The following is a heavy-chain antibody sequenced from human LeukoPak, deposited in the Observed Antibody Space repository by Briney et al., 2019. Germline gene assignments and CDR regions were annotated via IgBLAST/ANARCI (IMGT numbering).Heavy chain of an antibody. CDR1: GGSFSGYY. CDR3: ARGNRVLRYFDWLPHYYYMDV. Sequence: SETLSLTCAFYGGSFSGYYWSWIRQPPGKGLEWIGEINHSGSTNYNPSLKSRVTISVDTSKNQFSLKLSSVTAADTAVYYCARGNRVLRYFDWLPHYYYMDVWGKGTTVTVSS. J-gene: IGHJ6*03. CDR2: INHSGST. D-gene: IGHD3-9*01. V-gene: IGHV4-34*01.